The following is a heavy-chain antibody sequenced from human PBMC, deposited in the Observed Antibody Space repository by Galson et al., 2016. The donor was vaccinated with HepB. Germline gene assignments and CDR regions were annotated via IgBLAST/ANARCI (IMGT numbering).Heavy chain of an antibody. CDR1: GASLRNGAYY. V-gene: IGHV4-61*02. CDR3: AREGGVYQYTGMDV. D-gene: IGHD3-16*01. Sequence: TLSLTCTVSGASLRNGAYYWSWVRQPAGKGLEWIGRIYSSGSTNYNPSLNSRVTISLDMSNQQFSLEVNSVTAADTAVYYCAREGGVYQYTGMDVWGKGTTVTVSS. J-gene: IGHJ6*04. CDR2: IYSSGST.